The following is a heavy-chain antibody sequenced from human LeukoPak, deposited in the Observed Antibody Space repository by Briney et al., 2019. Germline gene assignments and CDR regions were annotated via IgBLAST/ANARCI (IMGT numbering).Heavy chain of an antibody. D-gene: IGHD3-9*01. Sequence: PSETLSLTCAVYGGSFSGYYSSWIRHPPGKGLEWIGEINHSGSTNYTPYPKSRVTISVDTSKNQFSLKLRSVTAADTAVYYCARPSGDILTGYYGLWGQGTLVSVSS. J-gene: IGHJ4*02. CDR3: ARPSGDILTGYYGL. V-gene: IGHV4-34*01. CDR1: GGSFSGYY. CDR2: INHSGST.